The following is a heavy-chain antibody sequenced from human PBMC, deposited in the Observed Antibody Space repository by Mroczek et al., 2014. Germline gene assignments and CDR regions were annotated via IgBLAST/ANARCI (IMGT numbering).Heavy chain of an antibody. CDR3: AKDRGIAAAGLYYYYGMDV. D-gene: IGHD6-13*01. Sequence: ESGGGVVQPGRSLRLSCAASGFTFSSYGMHWVRQAPGKGLEWVAVISYDGSNKYYADSVKGRFTISRDNSKNTLYLQMNSLRAEDTAVYYCAKDRGIAAAGLYYYYGMDVWGQGTTVTVS. V-gene: IGHV3-30*18. CDR2: ISYDGSNK. J-gene: IGHJ6*02. CDR1: GFTFSSYG.